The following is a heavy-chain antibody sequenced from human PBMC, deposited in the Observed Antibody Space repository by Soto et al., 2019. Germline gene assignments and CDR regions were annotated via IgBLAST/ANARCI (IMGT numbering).Heavy chain of an antibody. J-gene: IGHJ5*02. Sequence: SVKVSCKASGGTFSSYAISWVRQAPGQGLEWMGGIIPIFGTANYAQKFQSRVTITADESTSTAYMELSSLRSEDTAVYYCARFYPITIFGVVRGWFDPWGQGTLVTVSS. CDR2: IIPIFGTA. D-gene: IGHD3-3*01. V-gene: IGHV1-69*13. CDR1: GGTFSSYA. CDR3: ARFYPITIFGVVRGWFDP.